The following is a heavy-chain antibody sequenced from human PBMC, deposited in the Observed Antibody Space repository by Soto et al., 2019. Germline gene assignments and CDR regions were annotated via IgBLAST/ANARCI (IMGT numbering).Heavy chain of an antibody. J-gene: IGHJ3*01. CDR3: ATDRGYNPDSFDV. D-gene: IGHD1-20*01. CDR2: INTSGGST. CDR1: GYTFTSSY. Sequence: ASVKVSCKASGYTFTSSYMHWVRQAPGQGLEWMGIINTSGGSTSYAQKFQGRVTMTRDTSTSTAYMELRSLRSDDTAVYYCATDRGYNPDSFDVWGQGTMVNVSS. V-gene: IGHV1-46*01.